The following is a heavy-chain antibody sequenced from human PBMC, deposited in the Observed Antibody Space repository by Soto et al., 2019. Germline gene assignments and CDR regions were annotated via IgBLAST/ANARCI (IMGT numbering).Heavy chain of an antibody. J-gene: IGHJ4*02. CDR1: GFSLSTSGVG. Sequence: QITLKESGPTLVKPTQTLTLTCTFSGFSLSTSGVGVGWIRQPPGKALEWLALIYWDDDKRYSPSLKSRLTITEESSEXQVVLTMTNMDPVDTATYYCAHSLIVGATTLYFDYWGQGTLVTVSS. D-gene: IGHD1-26*01. CDR3: AHSLIVGATTLYFDY. V-gene: IGHV2-5*02. CDR2: IYWDDDK.